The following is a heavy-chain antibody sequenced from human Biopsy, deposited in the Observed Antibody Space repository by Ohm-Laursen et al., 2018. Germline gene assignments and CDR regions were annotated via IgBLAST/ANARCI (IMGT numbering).Heavy chain of an antibody. CDR2: IFYDGSNT. CDR1: GFTFTNYG. Sequence: SLRLSCSASGFTFTNYGMQWVRQAPGKGLEWVAFIFYDGSNTYYADSVKGRFTISRDNSRDTLYLQMSSLRAEDTAVYYCAKAGRGYIDYWGQGTLVIVSS. CDR3: AKAGRGYIDY. J-gene: IGHJ4*02. D-gene: IGHD5-18*01. V-gene: IGHV3-30*18.